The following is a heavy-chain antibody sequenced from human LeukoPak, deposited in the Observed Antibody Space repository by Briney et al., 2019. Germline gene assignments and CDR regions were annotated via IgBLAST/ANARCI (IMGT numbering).Heavy chain of an antibody. CDR2: INHSGST. Sequence: SETLSLTCAVYGGSFSGYYWSWTRQPPGKGLEWIGEINHSGSTNYNPSLKSRVTISVDTSKNQFSLKLSSVTAADTAVYYCARGGWFGATYGMDVWGQGTTVTVSS. V-gene: IGHV4-34*01. CDR3: ARGGWFGATYGMDV. D-gene: IGHD3-10*01. J-gene: IGHJ6*02. CDR1: GGSFSGYY.